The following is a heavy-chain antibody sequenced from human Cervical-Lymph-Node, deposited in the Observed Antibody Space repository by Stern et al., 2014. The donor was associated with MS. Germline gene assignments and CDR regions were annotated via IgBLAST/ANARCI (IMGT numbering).Heavy chain of an antibody. V-gene: IGHV1-18*01. J-gene: IGHJ4*02. CDR1: GYSFDRYG. CDR3: ARSHYVFWSGYHWDY. D-gene: IGHD3-3*01. CDR2: VSADSGDT. Sequence: VQLVESGAEVKKPGASVKVSCKAYGYSFDRYGITWGRQAPGQGLEWMAWVSADSGDTEYAEKLQGRVTLTTDTSTSTAYMELRSLRSDDTAVYYCARSHYVFWSGYHWDYWGQGTLVTVSS.